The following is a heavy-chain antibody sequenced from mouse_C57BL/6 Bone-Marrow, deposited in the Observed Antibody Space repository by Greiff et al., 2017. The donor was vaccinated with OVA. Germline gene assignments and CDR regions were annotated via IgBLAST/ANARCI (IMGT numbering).Heavy chain of an antibody. CDR3: TRNSTNWDVEDY. CDR2: IDPSDSET. Sequence: VQLQQPGAELVRPGSSVKLSCKASGYTFTSYWMHWVKQRPIQGLEWIGNIDPSDSETDYNQKFKDKATLTVDKSFSTAYMQLSSLTSEDSAVYYCTRNSTNWDVEDYWGQGTTLTVSS. D-gene: IGHD4-1*01. V-gene: IGHV1-52*01. J-gene: IGHJ2*01. CDR1: GYTFTSYW.